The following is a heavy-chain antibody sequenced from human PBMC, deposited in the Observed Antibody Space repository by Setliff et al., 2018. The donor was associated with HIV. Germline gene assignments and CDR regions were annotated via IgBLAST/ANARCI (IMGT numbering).Heavy chain of an antibody. J-gene: IGHJ6*03. CDR1: GGSISSYY. CDR3: ARGVTIFGVVTRHNYYMDV. Sequence: SETLSLTCTVSGGSISSYYWTWIRQPPGKGLEWIAYIYSSGTTNYNPSLRSRVTISLDTSKNQFSLKVSSVTAADTAVYYCARGVTIFGVVTRHNYYMDVWGKGTTVTVSS. D-gene: IGHD3-3*01. CDR2: IYSSGTT. V-gene: IGHV4-59*01.